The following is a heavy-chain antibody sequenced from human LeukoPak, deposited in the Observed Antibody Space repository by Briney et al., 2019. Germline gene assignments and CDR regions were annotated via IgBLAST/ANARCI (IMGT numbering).Heavy chain of an antibody. D-gene: IGHD2-2*02. J-gene: IGHJ4*02. Sequence: GGSLRLSCAASGFTFSSYAMSWVRQAPRKGLEWVSAISGSGGSTYYADSVKGRFTISRDNSKNTLYLQMNSLRAEDTAVYYCAKSLGYCSSTSCYNFVYFDYWGQGTLVTVSS. CDR1: GFTFSSYA. V-gene: IGHV3-23*01. CDR3: AKSLGYCSSTSCYNFVYFDY. CDR2: ISGSGGST.